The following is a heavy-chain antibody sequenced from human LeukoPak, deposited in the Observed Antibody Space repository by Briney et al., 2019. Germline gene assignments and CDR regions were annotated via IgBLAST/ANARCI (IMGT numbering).Heavy chain of an antibody. Sequence: PGGSLRLSCAASGFTLSSNYMSWVRQAAGKGLEWVSVIYSGGSTYYADSVKGRFTISRDNSKNTLYLQMNSLRAEDTAVYYCAGEVAYCGGDCYSADQNYYYYMDVWGKGTTVTISS. CDR1: GFTLSSNY. CDR2: IYSGGST. J-gene: IGHJ6*03. CDR3: AGEVAYCGGDCYSADQNYYYYMDV. V-gene: IGHV3-53*01. D-gene: IGHD2-21*02.